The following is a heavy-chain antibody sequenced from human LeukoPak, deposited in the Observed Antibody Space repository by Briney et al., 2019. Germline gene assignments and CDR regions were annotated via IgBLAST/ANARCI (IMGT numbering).Heavy chain of an antibody. J-gene: IGHJ4*02. CDR3: ARDYFDY. Sequence: ASVEVSCKASGYSFTSYYMHWVRQAPGQGLEWMGIINPSGGSTTYAQRFQGRVTMTRDTSTSTVYMELSSLGSEDTAVYYCARDYFDYWGQGTLVTVSS. CDR2: INPSGGST. CDR1: GYSFTSYY. V-gene: IGHV1-46*01.